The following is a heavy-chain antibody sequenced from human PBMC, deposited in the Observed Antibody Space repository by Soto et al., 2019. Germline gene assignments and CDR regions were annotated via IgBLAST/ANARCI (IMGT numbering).Heavy chain of an antibody. D-gene: IGHD6-19*01. CDR1: GFSFSSYA. Sequence: QVRLVESGGGVVQPGGSLRLSCTASGFSFSSYAMYWFRQPPGKGLEWVAVISHDGINKHYAVSVKCRVTVSRDNSNHSLYLQLNSLRGEDKAMYSCARDMYSSVYFVKWFEPWGQGTLVTVSS. CDR2: ISHDGINK. V-gene: IGHV3-30-3*01. CDR3: ARDMYSSVYFVKWFEP. J-gene: IGHJ5*02.